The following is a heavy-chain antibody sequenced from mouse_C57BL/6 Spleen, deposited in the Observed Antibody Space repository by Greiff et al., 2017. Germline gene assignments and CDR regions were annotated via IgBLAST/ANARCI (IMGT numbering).Heavy chain of an antibody. CDR1: GYTFTSYW. D-gene: IGHD1-1*01. Sequence: QVQLQQPGAELVMPGASVKLSCKASGYTFTSYWMHWVKQRPGQGLEWIGEIDPSDSYTNYNQKFKGKSTLTVEKSSSTAYMQLSSLTSEDSAVYYCARSATTVVATEGYYFDYWGQGTTLTVSS. CDR3: ARSATTVVATEGYYFDY. J-gene: IGHJ2*01. V-gene: IGHV1-69*01. CDR2: IDPSDSYT.